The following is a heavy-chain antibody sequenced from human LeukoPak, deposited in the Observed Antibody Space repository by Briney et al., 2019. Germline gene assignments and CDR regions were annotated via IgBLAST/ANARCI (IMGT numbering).Heavy chain of an antibody. J-gene: IGHJ4*02. D-gene: IGHD2-2*01. V-gene: IGHV3-48*01. CDR2: IRGSSTTI. CDR3: ARDSRSHCGTDACYGPYFDY. CDR1: GFTFSTSS. Sequence: SGGSLRLSCAASGFTFSTSSMIWVRQAPGKGLEWVSYIRGSSTTIYYADSVKGRFTVSRDNAQNSLYLQMNNLRAEDTAVYFCARDSRSHCGTDACYGPYFDYWGQGTLVTVSS.